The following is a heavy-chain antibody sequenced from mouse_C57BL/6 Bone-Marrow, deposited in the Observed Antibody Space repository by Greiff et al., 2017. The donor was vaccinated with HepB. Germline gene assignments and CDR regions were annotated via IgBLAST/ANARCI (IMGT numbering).Heavy chain of an antibody. CDR2: IDPSDSET. CDR3: ARRPYYYGSSPDYFDY. D-gene: IGHD1-1*01. V-gene: IGHV1-52*01. J-gene: IGHJ2*01. Sequence: QVQLQQPGAELVRPGSSVKLSCKASGYTFTSYWMHWVKQRPIQGLEWIGNIDPSDSETHYNQKFKDKATLTVDKSSSTAYMQLSSLTSEDSAVYYCARRPYYYGSSPDYFDYWGQGTTLTVSS. CDR1: GYTFTSYW.